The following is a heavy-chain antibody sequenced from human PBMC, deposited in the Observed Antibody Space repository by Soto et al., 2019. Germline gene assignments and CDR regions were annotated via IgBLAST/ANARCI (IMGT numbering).Heavy chain of an antibody. V-gene: IGHV1-3*05. CDR1: GYTFTSYA. CDR3: ARSIVVVTALDY. CDR2: INAGNGNT. D-gene: IGHD2-21*02. J-gene: IGHJ4*02. Sequence: QVQLVQSGAEEKKPGASVKVSCKASGYTFTSYAMHWVRQAPGQRLEWMGWINAGNGNTKYSQKFQGRVTITRDTSAITAYIELRSLRSEDTAVYYCARSIVVVTALDYWGQGPLVTVSS.